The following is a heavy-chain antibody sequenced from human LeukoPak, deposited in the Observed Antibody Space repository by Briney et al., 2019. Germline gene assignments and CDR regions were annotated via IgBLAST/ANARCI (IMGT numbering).Heavy chain of an antibody. CDR2: INPNSGGT. J-gene: IGHJ4*02. D-gene: IGHD6-13*01. Sequence: GASVKVSCKASGYTFTGYYMHWVRQAPGQGLEWMVWINPNSGGTNYAQKFQGRVTMTIDTSISTAYLEVTRLTSDDTALYYCARGEGSSIDYWGQGTLVTVSS. CDR3: ARGEGSSIDY. CDR1: GYTFTGYY. V-gene: IGHV1-2*02.